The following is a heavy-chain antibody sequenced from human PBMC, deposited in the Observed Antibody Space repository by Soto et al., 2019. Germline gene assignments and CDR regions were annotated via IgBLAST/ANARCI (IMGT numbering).Heavy chain of an antibody. CDR3: AGGSGWESDS. D-gene: IGHD6-19*01. CDR2: IKQDGGEK. J-gene: IGHJ4*02. V-gene: IGHV3-7*05. CDR1: EFTLSTYW. Sequence: EVQLVESGGGLVQPGGSLRLSCAISEFTLSTYWMTWVRQAPGKGLEWVANIKQDGGEKNYLESVRGRFIISRDNAKKSLYLEMNSLRAEDTAVYYCAGGSGWESDSWGQGTLVTVSA.